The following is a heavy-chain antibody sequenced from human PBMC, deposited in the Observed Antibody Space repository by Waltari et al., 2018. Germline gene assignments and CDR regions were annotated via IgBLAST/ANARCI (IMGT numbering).Heavy chain of an antibody. V-gene: IGHV4-59*11. CDR2: KYYNGSS. J-gene: IGHJ3*02. D-gene: IGHD3-10*01. Sequence: QVQLQESGPGLVKPSETLTLTCSVSGGSISGHYWGWIRESPGRGLEWIGYKYYNGSSNVNPSLRSRVTMSLDTSENQFSLSLSSVTPADTATYYCARRMGSATQFGGACDIWGLGKVVIVSS. CDR3: ARRMGSATQFGGACDI. CDR1: GGSISGHY.